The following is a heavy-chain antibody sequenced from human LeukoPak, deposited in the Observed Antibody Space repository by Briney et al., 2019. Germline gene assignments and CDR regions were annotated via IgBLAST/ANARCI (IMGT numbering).Heavy chain of an antibody. Sequence: PSETLSLTCTVSGGSISSSSYYWGWIRQPPGKGLEWIGSIYYSGSTYYNPSLKSRVTISVDTSKNQFSLKLSSVTAADTAVYYCARHPTYYYDSSGYSEYYLDYWGQGTLVTVSS. D-gene: IGHD3-22*01. CDR2: IYYSGST. CDR1: GGSISSSSYY. CDR3: ARHPTYYYDSSGYSEYYLDY. J-gene: IGHJ4*02. V-gene: IGHV4-39*01.